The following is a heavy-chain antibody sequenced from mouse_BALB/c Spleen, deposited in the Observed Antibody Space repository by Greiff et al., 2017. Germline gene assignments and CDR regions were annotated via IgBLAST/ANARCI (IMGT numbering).Heavy chain of an antibody. D-gene: IGHD1-1*01. J-gene: IGHJ4*01. CDR2: IWAGGST. CDR3: AREREDYYDYAMDY. CDR1: GFSLTSYG. Sequence: VQRVESGPGLVAPSQSLSITCTVSGFSLTSYGVHWVRQPPGKGLEWLGVIWAGGSTNYNSALMSRLSISKDNSKSQVFLKMNSLQTDDTAMYYCAREREDYYDYAMDYWGQGTSVTVSS. V-gene: IGHV2-9*02.